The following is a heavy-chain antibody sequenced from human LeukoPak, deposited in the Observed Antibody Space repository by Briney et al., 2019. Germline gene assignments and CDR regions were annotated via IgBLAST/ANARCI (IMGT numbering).Heavy chain of an antibody. CDR1: GFSFRRNG. V-gene: IGHV3-30*03. CDR2: ISYDGSDK. Sequence: GGSLRLSCAASGFSFRRNGMHSVRQAPGKGLEWVAVISYDGSDKYHADSVKGRFTISRDNSKNMLYLQMNSLRAEDTAVYFCASTVTSNKVQHWGQGTLVTVSS. J-gene: IGHJ1*01. CDR3: ASTVTSNKVQH. D-gene: IGHD4-17*01.